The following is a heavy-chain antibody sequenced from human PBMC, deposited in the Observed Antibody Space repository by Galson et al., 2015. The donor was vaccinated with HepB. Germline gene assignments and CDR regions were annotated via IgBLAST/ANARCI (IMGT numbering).Heavy chain of an antibody. D-gene: IGHD6-19*01. CDR3: ARGIAVPGNLGGDY. V-gene: IGHV3-66*02. J-gene: IGHJ4*02. Sequence: SLRLSCAASGFTFSNAWMNWVRQAPGKGLEWVSIIYSGGSTYYADPVKGRFTISRDNSKNTLYLQMNRLRAEDTAVYYCARGIAVPGNLGGDYWGQGSLVTVSS. CDR1: GFTFSNAW. CDR2: IYSGGST.